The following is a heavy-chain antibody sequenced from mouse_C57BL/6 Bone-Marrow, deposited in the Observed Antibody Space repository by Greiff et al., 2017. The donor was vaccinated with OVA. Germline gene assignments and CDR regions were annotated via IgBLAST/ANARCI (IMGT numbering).Heavy chain of an antibody. Sequence: VKLVESGAELARPGASVKLSCKASGYTFTSYGISWVKQRTGQGLEWIGEIYPRSGNTYYNEKFKGKATLTADKSSSTAYMELRSLTSEDSAVYFCARDSNYVAWFAYWGQGTLVTVSA. J-gene: IGHJ3*01. CDR1: GYTFTSYG. D-gene: IGHD2-5*01. CDR2: IYPRSGNT. CDR3: ARDSNYVAWFAY. V-gene: IGHV1-81*01.